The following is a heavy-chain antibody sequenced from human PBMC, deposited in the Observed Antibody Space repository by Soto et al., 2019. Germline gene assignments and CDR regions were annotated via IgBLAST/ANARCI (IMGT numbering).Heavy chain of an antibody. V-gene: IGHV4-59*08. J-gene: IGHJ6*02. CDR1: GGSFSPNY. CDR3: ARHPGYCSGSSCYGYYTMDV. CDR2: IYYGGST. D-gene: IGHD2-2*01. Sequence: SETLSLTCTVSGGSFSPNYWSWIRQPPGKGLEWVGYIYYGGSTSYNPSLESRVTISVDTPKNQFSLELSSVTAADTAVYSCARHPGYCSGSSCYGYYTMDVWGQGTTVTVSS.